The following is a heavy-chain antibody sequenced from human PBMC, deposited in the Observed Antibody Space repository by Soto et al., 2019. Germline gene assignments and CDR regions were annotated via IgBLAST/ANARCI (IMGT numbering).Heavy chain of an antibody. V-gene: IGHV1-69*01. Sequence: QVQLVQSGAEVKKPGSSAKVSCKASGDTFISYAISWVRQAPGQGPEWMGGLIPIFDTPKYAQKFQGRVTITADESTSTAYMELSSLKFEDTAVYYCARALGERRFGAMDVWGQGTTVTVSS. CDR1: GDTFISYA. J-gene: IGHJ6*02. D-gene: IGHD3-10*01. CDR2: LIPIFDTP. CDR3: ARALGERRFGAMDV.